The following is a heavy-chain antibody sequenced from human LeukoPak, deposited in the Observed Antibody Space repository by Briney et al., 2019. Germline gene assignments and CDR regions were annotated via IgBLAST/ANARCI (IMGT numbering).Heavy chain of an antibody. CDR1: GGSISSGGYY. CDR2: IYHSGST. Sequence: SETLSLTCTLSGGSISSGGYYWSWIRQPPGKGLEWIGYIYHSGSTYYNPSLKSRVTISVDRSKNQFSLKLSSVTAADTAVYYCARDSGYYDSSGWGQGTLVTVSS. D-gene: IGHD3-22*01. J-gene: IGHJ4*02. V-gene: IGHV4-30-2*01. CDR3: ARDSGYYDSSG.